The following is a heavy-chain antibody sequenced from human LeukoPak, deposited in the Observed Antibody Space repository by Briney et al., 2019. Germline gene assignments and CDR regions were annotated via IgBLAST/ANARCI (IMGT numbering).Heavy chain of an antibody. CDR2: INHSGST. J-gene: IGHJ6*03. CDR3: ARSNIVVVVAASYYYYYMDV. D-gene: IGHD2-15*01. V-gene: IGHV4-34*01. CDR1: GGSFRGYY. Sequence: SETLSLTCALYGGSFRGYYWSWIRQPPGKGLEWIGEINHSGSTNYNPSLKSRVTISVDTSKNQFSLKLSSVTAADTAVYYCARSNIVVVVAASYYYYYMDVWGKGTTVTVSS.